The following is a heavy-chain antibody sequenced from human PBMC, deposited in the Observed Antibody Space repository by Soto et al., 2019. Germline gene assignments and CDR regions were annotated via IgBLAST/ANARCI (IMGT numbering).Heavy chain of an antibody. CDR3: ARDPEYHSDATAVPESASFDY. CDR1: GYTFSSYG. CDR2: ISAYSGVT. D-gene: IGHD1-1*01. J-gene: IGHJ4*02. Sequence: GASVKVSCKSSGYTFSSYGVSWVRQAPGQGLEWLGWISAYSGVTNFAQKFQGRVTLTTDTPTSTVYMEMRSLTSDDTAVYYCARDPEYHSDATAVPESASFDYWGQGTLVTVSS. V-gene: IGHV1-18*01.